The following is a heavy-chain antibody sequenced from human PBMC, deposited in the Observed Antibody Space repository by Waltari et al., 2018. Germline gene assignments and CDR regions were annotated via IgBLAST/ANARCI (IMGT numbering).Heavy chain of an antibody. Sequence: QITLTESGPRQVRPTQTLTLTCTLSGFSLRTDGVGVGWVRQLPTKVLEWLAIVYWDGDKRYSPSLKSRLTITGDTSKNQVVLTMINMDPVDTAAYLCGYSRRGAGSGSRWYYFNYWGQGTLVTVSS. V-gene: IGHV2-5*02. CDR3: GYSRRGAGSGSRWYYFNY. D-gene: IGHD6-19*01. J-gene: IGHJ4*02. CDR1: GFSLRTDGVG. CDR2: VYWDGDK.